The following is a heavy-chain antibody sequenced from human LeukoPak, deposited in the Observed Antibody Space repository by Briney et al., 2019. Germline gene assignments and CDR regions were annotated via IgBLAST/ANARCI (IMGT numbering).Heavy chain of an antibody. CDR1: GFTFSSYG. J-gene: IGHJ4*02. Sequence: GGSLRLSCAASGFTFSSYGMHWVRQAPGKGLEWVAFIRYDGSNKYYADSVKGRFTISRDNSKSTLYLQMNSLRAEDTAVYYCAKDFRTYGDYTKPRDYWGQGTLVTVSS. CDR2: IRYDGSNK. D-gene: IGHD4-17*01. V-gene: IGHV3-30*02. CDR3: AKDFRTYGDYTKPRDY.